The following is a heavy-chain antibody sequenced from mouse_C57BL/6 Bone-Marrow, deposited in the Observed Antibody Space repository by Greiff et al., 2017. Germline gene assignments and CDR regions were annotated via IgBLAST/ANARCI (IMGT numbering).Heavy chain of an antibody. CDR1: GFTFSSYG. Sequence: EVQRVESGGDLVKPGGSLKLSCAASGFTFSSYGMSWVRQTPDKRLEWVATISSGGSYTYYPDSVKGRFTISRDNAKNTLYLQMSSLKSEDTAMYYCALVGYEYDEDYAMDYWGQGTSVTVSS. V-gene: IGHV5-6*01. D-gene: IGHD2-4*01. J-gene: IGHJ4*01. CDR2: ISSGGSYT. CDR3: ALVGYEYDEDYAMDY.